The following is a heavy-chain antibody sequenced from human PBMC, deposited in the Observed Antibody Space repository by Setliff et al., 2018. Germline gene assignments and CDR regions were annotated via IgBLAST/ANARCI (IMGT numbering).Heavy chain of an antibody. CDR3: ASAGHSGSWFPFDAFHI. D-gene: IGHD6-13*01. J-gene: IGHJ3*02. V-gene: IGHV3-21*01. CDR1: GFTFSTHS. Sequence: PGESLKISCAASGFTFSTHSMNWVRQAPGKGLEWVSSISRSSTYIYYADSMKGRFTISRDNAKNSLYLQMNSLGAEDTAVYYCASAGHSGSWFPFDAFHIWGQGTMVTVSS. CDR2: ISRSSTYI.